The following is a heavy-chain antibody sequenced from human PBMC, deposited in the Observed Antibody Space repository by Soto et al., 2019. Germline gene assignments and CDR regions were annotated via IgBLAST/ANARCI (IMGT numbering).Heavy chain of an antibody. Sequence: QLQLQESGPGLVKPSETLSLTCTVSGGSISSSSYYWGWIRQPPGKGLEWIGSIYYSGSTYYNPSLKGRFTISVDTSKNQFSLKLSSVTAADTAVYYCARVGALWFGEGGDYWGQGTLVTVSS. CDR3: ARVGALWFGEGGDY. CDR1: GGSISSSSYY. J-gene: IGHJ4*02. D-gene: IGHD3-10*01. CDR2: IYYSGST. V-gene: IGHV4-39*01.